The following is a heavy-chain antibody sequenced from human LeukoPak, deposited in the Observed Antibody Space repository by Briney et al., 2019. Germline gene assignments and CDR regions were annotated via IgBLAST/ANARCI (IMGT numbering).Heavy chain of an antibody. CDR2: IQQGGSEK. V-gene: IGHV3-7*05. CDR3: ARCHRSSSGDY. CDR1: GFTFSTYA. J-gene: IGHJ4*02. D-gene: IGHD6-6*01. Sequence: PGGSLRDSCVVSGFTFSTYAMRWVRQAPGKGLEWVANIQQGGSEKYYVDSVKGRFTISRDNAKNSLFLQMNSLRAEDTAVYYCARCHRSSSGDYWGQGTLVTVSS.